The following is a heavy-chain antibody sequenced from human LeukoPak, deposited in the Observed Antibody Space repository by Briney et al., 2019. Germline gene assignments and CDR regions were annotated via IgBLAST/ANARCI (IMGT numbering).Heavy chain of an antibody. CDR3: ARDPGAQQLVASEPEDYYYYYMDV. V-gene: IGHV1-8*03. CDR2: MNPNRGNT. CDR1: GYTFTSYD. Sequence: GASVKVSCKASGYTFTSYDINWVRQATGQGLEWMGWMNPNRGNTGYAQKFQGRVTITADKSTSTAYMELSSLRSEDTAVYYCARDPGAQQLVASEPEDYYYYYMDVWGKRTTVTVSS. D-gene: IGHD6-13*01. J-gene: IGHJ6*03.